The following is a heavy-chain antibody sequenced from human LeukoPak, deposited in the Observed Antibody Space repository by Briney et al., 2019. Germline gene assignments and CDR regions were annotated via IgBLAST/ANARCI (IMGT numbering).Heavy chain of an antibody. CDR1: GFTFSSYS. D-gene: IGHD2-21*02. CDR2: IGSSSSYI. J-gene: IGHJ4*02. CDR3: ARALGVVVTAIYY. Sequence: GGSLRLSCAASGFTFSSYSMNWVRQAPGKGLEWVSSIGSSSSYIYYADSVKGRFTISRDNAKNSLYLQMNSLRAEDTAVYYCARALGVVVTAIYYWGQGTLVTVSS. V-gene: IGHV3-21*01.